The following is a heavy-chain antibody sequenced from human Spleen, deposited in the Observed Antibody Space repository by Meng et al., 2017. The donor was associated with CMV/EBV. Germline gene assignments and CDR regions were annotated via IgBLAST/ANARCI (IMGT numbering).Heavy chain of an antibody. Sequence: GESLKISCAASGFTFSNYWMSWVRQAPGKGLEWVANIKQDGSEKYYVDSVKGRFTISRDNAKNSLYLQMNSLRAEDTAVYYCAREPHYYDSSGYPSWGQGTLVTVSS. CDR3: AREPHYYDSSGYPS. CDR1: GFTFSNYW. CDR2: IKQDGSEK. V-gene: IGHV3-7*01. J-gene: IGHJ4*02. D-gene: IGHD3-22*01.